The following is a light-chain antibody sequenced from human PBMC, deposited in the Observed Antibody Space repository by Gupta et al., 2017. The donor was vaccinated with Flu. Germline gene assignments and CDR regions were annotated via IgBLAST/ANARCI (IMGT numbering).Light chain of an antibody. CDR2: DAS. CDR1: QSVRSS. J-gene: IGKJ4*01. Sequence: VLTQSPATLPLSPGERATLSCRASQSVRSSLAWYQQKPGQAPRLLIYDASNRATGIPARFSGSGSGTDFTLTISSLEPEDFAVYYCQQRSNWPPTLTFGGGTKVEIK. CDR3: QQRSNWPPTLT. V-gene: IGKV3-11*01.